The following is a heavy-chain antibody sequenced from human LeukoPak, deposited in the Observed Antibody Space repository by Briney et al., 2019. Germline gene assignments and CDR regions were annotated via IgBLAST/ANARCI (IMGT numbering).Heavy chain of an antibody. CDR2: ISYDGSNK. CDR1: GFTFSSYA. J-gene: IGHJ4*02. V-gene: IGHV3-30-3*01. CDR3: ARAPQYYDILTGYYIDY. Sequence: PGGSLRLSCAASGFTFSSYAMPWVRQAPGKGLEGVAVISYDGSNKYYADSVKGRFTISRDNSKNTLYLQMNSLRAEDTAVYYCARAPQYYDILTGYYIDYWGQGTLVTVSS. D-gene: IGHD3-9*01.